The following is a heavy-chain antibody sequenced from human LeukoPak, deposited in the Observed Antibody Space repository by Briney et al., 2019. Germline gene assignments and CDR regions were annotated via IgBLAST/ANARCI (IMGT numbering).Heavy chain of an antibody. J-gene: IGHJ4*02. D-gene: IGHD4-17*01. V-gene: IGHV4-59*08. CDR1: GGSISSYY. Sequence: SETLSLTCTVSGGSISSYYWSWIRQPPGKGLEWIGYIYYSGSTNYNPSLKSRVTISVDTSKNQFSLKLSSVTAADTAVYYCARQTTVTDYYFDYWGQGTLVTVSS. CDR2: IYYSGST. CDR3: ARQTTVTDYYFDY.